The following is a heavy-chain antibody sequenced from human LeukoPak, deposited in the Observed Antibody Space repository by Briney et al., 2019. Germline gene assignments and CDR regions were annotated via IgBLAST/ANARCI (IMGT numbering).Heavy chain of an antibody. CDR2: IKQDGSQK. CDR1: GFTFNSYW. D-gene: IGHD4-17*01. CDR3: ARGGTTVTPKNFDY. J-gene: IGHJ4*02. Sequence: GGSLRLSCAASGFTFNSYWMSWVRQAPGKGLEWVANIKQDGSQKYYEDSVKGRFTISRDNAKNSLYLQMNNLTAEDAAVYYCARGGTTVTPKNFDYWGQGTLVTVSS. V-gene: IGHV3-7*01.